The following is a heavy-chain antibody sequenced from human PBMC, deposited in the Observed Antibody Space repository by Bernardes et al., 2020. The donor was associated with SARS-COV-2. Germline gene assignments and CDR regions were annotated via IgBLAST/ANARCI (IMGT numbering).Heavy chain of an antibody. Sequence: SETLSLTCAVYGGSLSGYYWNWIRQPPGKGLEWIGEINYSGSINYNPSLKSRVTISVDTSKNQFSLKLSPVTAAATAVYYCSGAVGGMWYFDLWGRGTLVTVSS. CDR1: GGSLSGYY. V-gene: IGHV4-34*01. CDR3: SGAVGGMWYFDL. CDR2: INYSGSI. J-gene: IGHJ2*01. D-gene: IGHD3-10*01.